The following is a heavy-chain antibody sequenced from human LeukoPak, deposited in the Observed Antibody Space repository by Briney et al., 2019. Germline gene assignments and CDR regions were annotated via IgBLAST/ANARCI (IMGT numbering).Heavy chain of an antibody. J-gene: IGHJ4*02. D-gene: IGHD2-2*01. CDR2: INTNTGNP. Sequence: ASVKVSCKASGYTRTNYALNWVRQAPGQGLEWMGWINTNTGNPTYAQGFTGRFVFSLDTSVNTAYLQISSLRAEDTAIYYCARVQGYCSTTSCYPHYWGQGTLVTVSS. CDR3: ARVQGYCSTTSCYPHY. V-gene: IGHV7-4-1*02. CDR1: GYTRTNYA.